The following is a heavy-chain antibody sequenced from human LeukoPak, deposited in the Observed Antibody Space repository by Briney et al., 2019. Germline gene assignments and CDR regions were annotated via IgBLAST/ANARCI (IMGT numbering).Heavy chain of an antibody. V-gene: IGHV1-8*03. CDR2: MNPNSGNT. Sequence: ASVKVSCKASGYTFTSYGINWVRQATGQGLEWMGWMNPNSGNTGYAQKFQGRVTITRNTSISTAYMELSSLRSEDTAVYYCARVGAGKYSSSFGFDPWGQGTLVTVSS. CDR1: GYTFTSYG. CDR3: ARVGAGKYSSSFGFDP. D-gene: IGHD6-6*01. J-gene: IGHJ5*02.